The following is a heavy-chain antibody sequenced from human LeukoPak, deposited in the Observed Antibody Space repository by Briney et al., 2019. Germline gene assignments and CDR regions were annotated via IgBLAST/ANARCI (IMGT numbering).Heavy chain of an antibody. Sequence: GRSLRLSCAASGFTVSSYGMHWVRQAPGKGLEWVAVIWYDGSNKNYADSVKGRFTISRDNSKNTLYLQMNSLRAEDTAVYYCAREAYGSGSPYFDYWGQGTLVTVSS. V-gene: IGHV3-33*01. CDR1: GFTVSSYG. J-gene: IGHJ4*02. CDR3: AREAYGSGSPYFDY. D-gene: IGHD3-10*01. CDR2: IWYDGSNK.